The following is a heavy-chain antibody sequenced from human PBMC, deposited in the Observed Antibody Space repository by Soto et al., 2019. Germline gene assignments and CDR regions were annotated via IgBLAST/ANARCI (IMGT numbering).Heavy chain of an antibody. D-gene: IGHD1-26*01. CDR2: ISYDGNNE. V-gene: IGHV3-30-3*01. CDR3: ARDGYSGRSDGFEI. Sequence: ESGGGVVQPGRSLRLSCAASGFTFSAYTMHWVRQPPGKGLEWVAVISYDGNNERYTDPVKGRFTVSRDNSKSALYLQMNSLKSEDTAVYYCARDGYSGRSDGFEIWGQGTMVTVSS. J-gene: IGHJ3*02. CDR1: GFTFSAYT.